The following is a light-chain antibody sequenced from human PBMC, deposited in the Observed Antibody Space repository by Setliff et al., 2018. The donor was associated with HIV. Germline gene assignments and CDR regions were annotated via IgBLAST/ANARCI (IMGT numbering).Light chain of an antibody. CDR2: DVS. CDR1: SSDVGGYNF. CDR3: SSYTSSSTLNV. Sequence: QSVLTQPRSVSGSPGQSVTFSCTGTSSDVGGYNFVSWYQHHPGKAPILMIYDVSTRPSGVSNRFSGSKSDNTASLTISGLQAEDEADYYCSSYTSSSTLNVFGTGTKVTVL. V-gene: IGLV2-14*03. J-gene: IGLJ1*01.